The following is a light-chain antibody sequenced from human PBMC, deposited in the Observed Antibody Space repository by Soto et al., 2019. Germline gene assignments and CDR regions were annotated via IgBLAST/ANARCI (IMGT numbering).Light chain of an antibody. CDR2: LNSDGSH. Sequence: QAVLTQPPSASASLGASVKLTCTLSSGHNSYAIAWHQQQPETGPRYLMKLNSDGSHSKGDWIPDRFSGSGSGAERYLTISSLQSEDEADYYCQTWSTDIRVFGGGTKLTVL. J-gene: IGLJ3*02. CDR3: QTWSTDIRV. V-gene: IGLV4-69*01. CDR1: SGHNSYA.